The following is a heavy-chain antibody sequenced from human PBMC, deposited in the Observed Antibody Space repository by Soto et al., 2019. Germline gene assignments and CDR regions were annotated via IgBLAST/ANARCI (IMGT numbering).Heavy chain of an antibody. CDR2: INPNSGGT. CDR3: ARGSSSSWYFGVLGYYGMDV. V-gene: IGHV1-2*02. D-gene: IGHD6-13*01. CDR1: GYTFTGYY. J-gene: IGHJ6*02. Sequence: ASVKVSCKASGYTFTGYYMHWVRQAPGQGLEWMGWINPNSGGTNYAQKFQGSVTMTRDTSISTAYMELSRLRSDDTAVYYCARGSSSSWYFGVLGYYGMDVWGQGTTVTVSS.